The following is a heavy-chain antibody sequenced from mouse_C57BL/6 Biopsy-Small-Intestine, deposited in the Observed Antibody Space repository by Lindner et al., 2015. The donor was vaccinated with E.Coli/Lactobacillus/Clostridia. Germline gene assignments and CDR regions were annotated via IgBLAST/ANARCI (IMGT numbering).Heavy chain of an antibody. CDR2: ISNGGGTI. Sequence: VQLQESGGGLVKPGGSLKLSCVASGITFSDYGIHWVRQAPEKGLEWIAYISNGGGTIYYADTVKGRFTISRDNAKNTLFLQMTSLRSEDTAIYYCAREDYWGQGTSVTVSS. CDR3: AREDY. J-gene: IGHJ4*01. V-gene: IGHV5-17*01. CDR1: GITFSDYG.